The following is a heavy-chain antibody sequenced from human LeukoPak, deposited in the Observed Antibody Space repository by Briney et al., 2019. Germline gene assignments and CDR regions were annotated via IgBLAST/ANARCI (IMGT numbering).Heavy chain of an antibody. CDR2: IWYDGNKK. V-gene: IGHV3-33*01. CDR1: GFTFSSYA. Sequence: GGSLRLSCAACGFTFSSYAMHWVRQAPGKGLEWVALIWYDGNKKYFEDSVKGRFTISRDNSKNTLYLQMNSLRAEDTAVYYCARDRGYDPHYYFDYWGQGTLVTVSS. D-gene: IGHD5-12*01. CDR3: ARDRGYDPHYYFDY. J-gene: IGHJ4*02.